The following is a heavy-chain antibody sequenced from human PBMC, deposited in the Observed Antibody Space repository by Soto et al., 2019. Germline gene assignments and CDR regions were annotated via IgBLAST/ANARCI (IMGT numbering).Heavy chain of an antibody. Sequence: EVQLVESGGGLVKPGGSLRLSCAASGFTFSSYSMNWVRQAPGKGLEWVSSISSSSSYIYYADSVKGRFTISRDNAKNSLDLQMNSLRAEDTAVYYCARDRDSGYYESIGYAFDIWGPGTMVTVSS. J-gene: IGHJ3*02. CDR2: ISSSSSYI. CDR3: ARDRDSGYYESIGYAFDI. D-gene: IGHD3-22*01. CDR1: GFTFSSYS. V-gene: IGHV3-21*01.